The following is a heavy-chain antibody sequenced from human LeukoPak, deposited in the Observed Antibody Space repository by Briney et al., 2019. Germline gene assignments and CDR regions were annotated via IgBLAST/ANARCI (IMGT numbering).Heavy chain of an antibody. J-gene: IGHJ4*02. D-gene: IGHD3-22*01. CDR1: GYTFTDYY. CDR2: IDPNSGGT. Sequence: ASVKVSCEASGYTFTDYYIHWVRQAPGQGLEWMAWIDPNSGGTRYAQKFQGRVSLTRDTSISTAYMDLSSLISDDTAVYYCATLVVTGNPFDYWGQGTLVTVSS. V-gene: IGHV1-2*02. CDR3: ATLVVTGNPFDY.